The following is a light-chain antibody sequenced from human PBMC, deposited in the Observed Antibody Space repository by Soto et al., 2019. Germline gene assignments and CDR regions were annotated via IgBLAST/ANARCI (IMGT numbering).Light chain of an antibody. CDR2: DAS. CDR3: QQYNRYVP. V-gene: IGKV1-5*01. Sequence: DIQMTQSPSILSAYVGDRVNITCRASQSSASWLAWYQQKPGKAPKLLIYDASTLESGVPSRFSGSGSGTEFTLTISSLPPEDAATYAGQQYNRYVPFGQGTKLEIK. J-gene: IGKJ2*01. CDR1: QSSASW.